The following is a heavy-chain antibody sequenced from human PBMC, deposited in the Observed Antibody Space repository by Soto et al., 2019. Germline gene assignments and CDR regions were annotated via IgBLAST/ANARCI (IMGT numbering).Heavy chain of an antibody. V-gene: IGHV4-59*11. CDR1: GGSISNHY. CDR3: ARDQNSYGYQFDY. CDR2: IYYNGNT. J-gene: IGHJ4*02. D-gene: IGHD5-18*01. Sequence: SETLSLTCTVSGGSISNHYWSWIRQPPGKGLEWIGYIYYNGNTNYNPSLKSRVTMSVDTSRNQISLKLTSVTAADTAVYYCARDQNSYGYQFDYWGQGTLVTVSS.